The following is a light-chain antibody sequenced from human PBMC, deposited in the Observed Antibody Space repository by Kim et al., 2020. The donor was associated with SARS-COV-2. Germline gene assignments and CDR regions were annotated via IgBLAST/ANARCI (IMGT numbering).Light chain of an antibody. CDR1: QSVSSH. V-gene: IGKV3-11*01. J-gene: IGKJ1*01. CDR2: DAS. CDR3: QHNKT. Sequence: ATLFLSPGERATLSCRASQSVSSHLAWYQQKPGQAPRLLIYDASNRATGIPARFSGSGSGTDLTLTFSSLEPEDFAVYYCQHNKTFGQGTKVDIK.